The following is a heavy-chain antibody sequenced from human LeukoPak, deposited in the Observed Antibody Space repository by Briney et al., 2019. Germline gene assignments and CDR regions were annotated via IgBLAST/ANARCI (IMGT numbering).Heavy chain of an antibody. CDR2: IIPIFGTA. D-gene: IGHD4-17*01. CDR1: GGTFSSYA. Sequence: GASVKVSCKASGGTFSSYAISWVRQAPGQGLEWMGGIIPIFGTANYAQKFQGRVTITADESTSTAYMELSSLRSEDTAVYYCARDCCGDRRLDYWGQGTLVTVSS. J-gene: IGHJ4*02. V-gene: IGHV1-69*01. CDR3: ARDCCGDRRLDY.